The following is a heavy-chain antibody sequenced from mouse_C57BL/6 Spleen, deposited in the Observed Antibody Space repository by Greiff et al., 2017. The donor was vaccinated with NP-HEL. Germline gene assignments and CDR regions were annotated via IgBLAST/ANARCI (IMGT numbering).Heavy chain of an antibody. V-gene: IGHV3-6*01. D-gene: IGHD4-1*01. Sequence: EVQLQESGPGLVKPSQSLSLTCSVTGYSITSGYYWNWIRQFPGNKLEWMGYISYDGSNNYNPSLKNRISITRDTSKNQFFLKLNSVTTEDTATYYCARDGVGYFDVWGTGTTVTVSS. CDR2: ISYDGSN. J-gene: IGHJ1*03. CDR1: GYSITSGYY. CDR3: ARDGVGYFDV.